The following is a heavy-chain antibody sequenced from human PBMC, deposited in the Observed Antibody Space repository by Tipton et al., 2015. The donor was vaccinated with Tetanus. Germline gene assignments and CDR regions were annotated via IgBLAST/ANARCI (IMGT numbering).Heavy chain of an antibody. CDR2: INPSGGST. CDR3: ARGPTVTTAHYYYGMDV. V-gene: IGHV1-46*01. D-gene: IGHD4-11*01. Sequence: QSGAEVKKPGASVEVSCKASGYTFTSYYMHWVRQAPGQGLEWMGIINPSGGSTSYAQKFQGRVTMTRDTSTSTVYMELSSLRSEDTAVYYCARGPTVTTAHYYYGMDVWGQWTMVTVSS. J-gene: IGHJ6*02. CDR1: GYTFTSYY.